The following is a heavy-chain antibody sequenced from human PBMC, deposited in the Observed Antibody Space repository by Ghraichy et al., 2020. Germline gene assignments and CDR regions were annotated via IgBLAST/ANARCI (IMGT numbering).Heavy chain of an antibody. V-gene: IGHV4-59*08. CDR3: ARRRGTSYSYAFDI. Sequence: SETLSLTCTVSGDSISNYYWSWIRQPPGKGLEWIGHIYYSGTTNYNPSLKSRVTISVDTSKNQFSLKLTSVTAADTALYYCARRRGTSYSYAFDIWGQETMVTVSS. CDR1: GDSISNYY. D-gene: IGHD2-15*01. J-gene: IGHJ3*02. CDR2: IYYSGTT.